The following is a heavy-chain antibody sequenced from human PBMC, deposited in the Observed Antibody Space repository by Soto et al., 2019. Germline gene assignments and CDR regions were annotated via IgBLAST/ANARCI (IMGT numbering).Heavy chain of an antibody. CDR1: GFTFSSYA. V-gene: IGHV3-33*01. CDR3: ARERGQIDY. Sequence: QVQLVESGGGVVQPGRSLRLSCAASGFTFSSYAMQWVRQAPGKGLEWVAVIWHDGSNQYYADSVKGRFTISRDNSNNTLYLQLNSLRAEDTAVYYCARERGQIDYWGQGTLVTVSS. CDR2: IWHDGSNQ. J-gene: IGHJ4*02.